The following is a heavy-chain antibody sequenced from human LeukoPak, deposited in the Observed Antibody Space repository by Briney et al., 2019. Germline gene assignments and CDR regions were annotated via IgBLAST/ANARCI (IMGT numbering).Heavy chain of an antibody. CDR2: ISDSGGST. D-gene: IGHD5-18*01. J-gene: IGHJ6*02. V-gene: IGHV3-64D*09. CDR3: VRGYAFGPDGMDV. Sequence: GGSLRLSCSASGFPFSSDGMHWVRQAPGKGLEYVSAISDSGGSTYYADSVKGRFTISRDNSKNTLYLQMSSLRAEDTAVYFCVRGYAFGPDGMDVWGQGTTVTVSS. CDR1: GFPFSSDG.